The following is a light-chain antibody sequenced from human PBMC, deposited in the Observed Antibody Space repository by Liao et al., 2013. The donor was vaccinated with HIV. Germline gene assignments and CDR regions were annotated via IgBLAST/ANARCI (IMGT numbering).Light chain of an antibody. CDR1: NIGSKS. CDR3: QVWDSSSDHPHVV. Sequence: SYELTQPPSVSVAPGKTARITCGGNNIGSKSVHWYQQKPGQAPVVVIYYDSDRPSGIPERFSGSNSGNTATLTISRVEAGDEADYYCQVWDSSSDHPHVVFGGGTKLTVL. CDR2: YDS. J-gene: IGLJ2*01. V-gene: IGLV3-21*04.